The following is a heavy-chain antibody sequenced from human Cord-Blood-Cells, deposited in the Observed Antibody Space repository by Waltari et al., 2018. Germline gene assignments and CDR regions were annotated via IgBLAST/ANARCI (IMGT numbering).Heavy chain of an antibody. CDR2: ISSSSSTN. V-gene: IGHV3-48*02. J-gene: IGHJ4*02. D-gene: IGHD4-17*01. Sequence: EVQLVESGGGLVQPGGSLRLSCAASGFTFSSYSMNWVRQAPGKGLEWVSYISSSSSTNNYADSVRGRLTISRDNAKNSLYLQRNSRRDKARLWYYWPGARKGFTVTANWGQGTLVTVSS. CDR1: GFTFSSYS. CDR3: PGARKGFTVTAN.